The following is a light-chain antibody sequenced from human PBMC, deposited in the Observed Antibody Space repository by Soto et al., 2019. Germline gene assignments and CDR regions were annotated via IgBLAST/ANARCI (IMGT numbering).Light chain of an antibody. J-gene: IGKJ4*01. Sequence: EIVMTQSPATLSVSPGERAILSCRASQTLSNNYLAWYRHRPGQPPRLLIYGASSRAAGIPDRFSGSGSGTEFTLTISSLQSDDFAVYYCHQYTNWPRTFGGGTKVEIK. CDR3: HQYTNWPRT. CDR2: GAS. CDR1: QTLSNN. V-gene: IGKV3D-15*01.